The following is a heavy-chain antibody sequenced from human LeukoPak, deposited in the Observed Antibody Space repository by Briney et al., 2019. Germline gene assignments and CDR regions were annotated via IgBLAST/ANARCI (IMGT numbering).Heavy chain of an antibody. D-gene: IGHD3-10*01. CDR2: FYHSGST. Sequence: SETLSLTCAVSGGSINSGGYSWSWIRQPPGKGLEWIGYFYHSGSTYYSPSLKSRVTISLDRPKNQFSLKLSSVTAADTAVYYCARSDYYPSAEYFQHWGQGTLVTVSS. J-gene: IGHJ1*01. CDR1: GGSINSGGYS. CDR3: ARSDYYPSAEYFQH. V-gene: IGHV4-30-2*01.